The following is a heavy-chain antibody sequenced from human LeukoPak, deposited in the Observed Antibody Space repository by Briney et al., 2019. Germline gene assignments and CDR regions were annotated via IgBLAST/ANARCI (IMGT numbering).Heavy chain of an antibody. J-gene: IGHJ4*02. CDR2: ISYDGSNK. D-gene: IGHD3-10*01. CDR3: AKVLRRAAGITMVRGVIIGGFDY. CDR1: GFTFSSYG. V-gene: IGHV3-30*18. Sequence: PGGSLRLSCAASGFTFSSYGMHWVRQAPGKGLEWVAVISYDGSNKYYADSVKDRFTISRDNSKNTLYLQMNSLRAEDTAVYYCAKVLRRAAGITMVRGVIIGGFDYWGQGTLVTVSS.